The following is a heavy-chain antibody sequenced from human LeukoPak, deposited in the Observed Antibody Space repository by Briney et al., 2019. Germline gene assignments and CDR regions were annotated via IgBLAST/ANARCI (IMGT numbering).Heavy chain of an antibody. D-gene: IGHD2/OR15-2a*01. CDR1: GFIFRIYS. CDR2: ISNAI. Sequence: GSLRLSCAASGFIFRIYSMNWARQAPGKGLEWVSYISNAIWYADSVKGRLTISRDNAKNSLYLQMNSLRPEDTAVYYCVRDNTYAFDHWGQGALVTVSS. CDR3: VRDNTYAFDH. J-gene: IGHJ4*02. V-gene: IGHV3-48*01.